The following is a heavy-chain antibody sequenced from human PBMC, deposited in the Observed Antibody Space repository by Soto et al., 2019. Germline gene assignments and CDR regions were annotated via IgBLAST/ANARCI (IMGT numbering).Heavy chain of an antibody. Sequence: VRLSESGGDLVQTGGSLRLSCAASGFSFSTSAMNWVRQAPGKGPEWISLISGSSDVAYYAESVTGRFTSSRDNSKNTLHLQMKRLRVEDTAIYYCAKYSGDFPVYNGLNVWGQGTTVIVSS. D-gene: IGHD1-26*01. V-gene: IGHV3-23*01. CDR1: GFSFSTSA. J-gene: IGHJ6*02. CDR2: ISGSSDVA. CDR3: AKYSGDFPVYNGLNV.